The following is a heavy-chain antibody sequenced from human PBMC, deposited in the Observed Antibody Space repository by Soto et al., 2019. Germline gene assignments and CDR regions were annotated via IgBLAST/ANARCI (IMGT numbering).Heavy chain of an antibody. CDR2: ISSSSTTK. D-gene: IGHD2-15*01. Sequence: EVQLVESGGGLVQPGGSLRLSCAASGFTFSSYSVNWVRQAPGKGLEWVSYISSSSTTKYYADSVKGRFTISRDNVKNSLYLQMNSLRAEDTAVYYCARDGCSGSNCLNWFDPWGQGTLVTVSS. V-gene: IGHV3-48*01. CDR3: ARDGCSGSNCLNWFDP. CDR1: GFTFSSYS. J-gene: IGHJ5*02.